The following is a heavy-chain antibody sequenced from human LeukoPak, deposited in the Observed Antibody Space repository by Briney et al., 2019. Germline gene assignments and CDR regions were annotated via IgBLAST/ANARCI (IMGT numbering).Heavy chain of an antibody. Sequence: PGGSLRLSCAASGFTFSSYAMSWVRQAPGKGLEWVSAISGSGGSTYYADSVKGRFTISRDNSKNTLYLQMNSLRAEDTAVYYCAKDAVELWLVPYYYYGMDVWGQGTTVTVSS. CDR3: AKDAVELWLVPYYYYGMDV. CDR2: ISGSGGST. J-gene: IGHJ6*02. V-gene: IGHV3-23*01. CDR1: GFTFSSYA. D-gene: IGHD6-19*01.